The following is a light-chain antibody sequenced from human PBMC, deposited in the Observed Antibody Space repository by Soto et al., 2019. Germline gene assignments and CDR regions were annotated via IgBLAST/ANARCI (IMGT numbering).Light chain of an antibody. CDR3: QQSYSTPLT. CDR2: GAS. Sequence: DIKMTQSPSSLSASVGDRVTITCRASQSISTYLNWYQQKPGKAPKLLIFGASSVQSGVPSRFSGSGSGTDFTLTISSLQPEDFATYYCQQSYSTPLTFGGGTKVDIK. J-gene: IGKJ4*01. CDR1: QSISTY. V-gene: IGKV1-39*01.